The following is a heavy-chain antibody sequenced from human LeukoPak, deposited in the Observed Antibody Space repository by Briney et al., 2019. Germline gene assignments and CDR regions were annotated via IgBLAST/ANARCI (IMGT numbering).Heavy chain of an antibody. CDR2: IIPILGIA. D-gene: IGHD3-10*01. J-gene: IGHJ3*02. V-gene: IGHV1-69*02. Sequence: SVKVPCKASGGTFSSYTISWVRQAPGQGLEWMGRIIPILGIANYAQKFQGRVTITADKSTSTAYMELSSLRSEDTAVYYCARGPSQWFGESAFDIWGQGTMVTVSS. CDR3: ARGPSQWFGESAFDI. CDR1: GGTFSSYT.